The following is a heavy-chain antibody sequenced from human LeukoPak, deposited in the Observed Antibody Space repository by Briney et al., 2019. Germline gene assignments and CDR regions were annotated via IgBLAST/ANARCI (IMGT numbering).Heavy chain of an antibody. J-gene: IGHJ4*02. Sequence: GGSLRLSCVASGFTFSNYGMSWVRQAPGKGLERVSVISGTGGSTYYADSVKGRFTISRDNSKNTLYLQMSSLRAEDTAVYYCAKDRGRYYDSSGFYWGYYFDSWGQGILVTVST. CDR3: AKDRGRYYDSSGFYWGYYFDS. CDR1: GFTFSNYG. D-gene: IGHD3-22*01. CDR2: ISGTGGST. V-gene: IGHV3-23*01.